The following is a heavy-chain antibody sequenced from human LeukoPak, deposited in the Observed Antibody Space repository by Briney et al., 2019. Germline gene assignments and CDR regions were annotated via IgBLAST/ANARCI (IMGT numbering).Heavy chain of an antibody. CDR2: LSGNGNTI. J-gene: IGHJ4*02. CDR1: GFTFSTYA. Sequence: GGSLRLSCAASGFTFSTYAMSWVRQAPGKGLECVSALSGNGNTIYYADSVKGRFTISRDNSKNTLSLQMNSLRAEDTAVYYCAKALYGGHDYWGQGALVTVSS. D-gene: IGHD4-23*01. CDR3: AKALYGGHDY. V-gene: IGHV3-23*01.